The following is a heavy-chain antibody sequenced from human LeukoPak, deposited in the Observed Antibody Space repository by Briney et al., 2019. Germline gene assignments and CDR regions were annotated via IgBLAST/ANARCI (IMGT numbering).Heavy chain of an antibody. Sequence: GGSLRLSCAASGFTFSDYYMSWIRQAPGKGLEWVSYISSSGSTIYYADSVEGRFTISRDNSKNTLYLQMNSLRAEDTAVYYCAKGMLWFGELFVDYWGQGTLVTVSS. V-gene: IGHV3-11*01. D-gene: IGHD3-10*01. CDR1: GFTFSDYY. J-gene: IGHJ4*02. CDR3: AKGMLWFGELFVDY. CDR2: ISSSGSTI.